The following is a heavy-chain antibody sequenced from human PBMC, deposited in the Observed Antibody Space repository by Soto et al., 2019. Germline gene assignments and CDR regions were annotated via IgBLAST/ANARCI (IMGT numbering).Heavy chain of an antibody. Sequence: SETLSLTCAVYGGSFSGYYWSWIRQPPGKGLEWIGEINHSGSTNYNPSLKSRVTISVDTPKNQFSLKLSSVTAADTAVYYCARGGGIVVVPAAIRSGEDYYYGMDVWGQGTTVTVSS. J-gene: IGHJ6*02. CDR3: ARGGGIVVVPAAIRSGEDYYYGMDV. CDR2: INHSGST. CDR1: GGSFSGYY. V-gene: IGHV4-34*01. D-gene: IGHD2-2*02.